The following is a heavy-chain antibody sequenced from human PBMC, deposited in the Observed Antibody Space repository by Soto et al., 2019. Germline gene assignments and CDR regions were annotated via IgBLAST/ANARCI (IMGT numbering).Heavy chain of an antibody. CDR1: GFTFDDYA. CDR2: ISWNSGSI. J-gene: IGHJ6*03. Sequence: SLRLSCAASGFTFDDYAMHWVRQAPGKGLEWVSGISWNSGSIGYADSVKGRFTISRDNAKNSLYLQMNSLRAEDTAVYYCAKDRGLYGSGSYYDQNYYFYYMDVWGKETTVTVSS. V-gene: IGHV3-9*01. CDR3: AKDRGLYGSGSYYDQNYYFYYMDV. D-gene: IGHD3-10*01.